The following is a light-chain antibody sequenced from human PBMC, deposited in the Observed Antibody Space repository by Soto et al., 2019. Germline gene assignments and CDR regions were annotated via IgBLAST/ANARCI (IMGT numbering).Light chain of an antibody. Sequence: EIVLTQSPATLSLSPGERATLSCRASQSISSHLAWYQQKPGQAPMLLMYDTSNRATGIPARFSGSGSGTDFTLTISSLEPEDLAVYYCQQRVNWPLTFGGGTKVEIK. CDR1: QSISSH. V-gene: IGKV3-11*01. CDR2: DTS. J-gene: IGKJ4*01. CDR3: QQRVNWPLT.